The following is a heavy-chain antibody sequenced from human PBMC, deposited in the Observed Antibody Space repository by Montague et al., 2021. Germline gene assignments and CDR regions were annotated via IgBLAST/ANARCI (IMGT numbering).Heavy chain of an antibody. CDR1: RSLINSDYY. CDR2: VSHGGRT. Sequence: SETLSLTCTVSRSLINSDYYCGWIRPPPGKGLEWMGSVSHGGRTYYNPSLKSRVTISVDTSNNHFSLKLSSVTAADTAMYYCARERDRYYYMDIWGKGTTSTVSS. V-gene: IGHV4-38-2*02. J-gene: IGHJ6*03. CDR3: ARERDRYYYMDI.